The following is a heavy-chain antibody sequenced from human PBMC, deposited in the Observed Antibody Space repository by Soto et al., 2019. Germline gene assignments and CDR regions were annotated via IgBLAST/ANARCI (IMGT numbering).Heavy chain of an antibody. J-gene: IGHJ4*02. CDR3: ARQYCSTSSCSYYFDY. D-gene: IGHD2-2*01. Sequence: SVKVSCKASGGTFSSYAFNWVRQAPGQGFEWMGGIIPIFDSPNYAQKFQGRVTITADESTSTAFMDLSSLRSEDTAVFYCARQYCSTSSCSYYFDYWGQGTLVTVSS. V-gene: IGHV1-69*13. CDR1: GGTFSSYA. CDR2: IIPIFDSP.